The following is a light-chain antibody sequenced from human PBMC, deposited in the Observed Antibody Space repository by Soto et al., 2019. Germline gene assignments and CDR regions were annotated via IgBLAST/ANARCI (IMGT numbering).Light chain of an antibody. Sequence: DFVMTQSPDSLAVSLGERDTINCKSSRTVFYSSNNKNFLAWYQQKPGQPPKLLIYWASTRESGVPDRFSGSGSGTDFTLTISSLQAEDVAVYYCQQYYSTPGTFGQGTKLEIK. CDR1: RTVFYSSNNKNF. CDR3: QQYYSTPGT. J-gene: IGKJ2*02. V-gene: IGKV4-1*01. CDR2: WAS.